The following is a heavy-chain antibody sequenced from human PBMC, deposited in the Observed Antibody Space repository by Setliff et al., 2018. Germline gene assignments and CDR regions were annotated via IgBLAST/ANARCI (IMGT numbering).Heavy chain of an antibody. Sequence: ASVKVSCKTSGYAFTDNYIHWVRQAPGQGLEWMGWINPKTGGTNLAQKFQGRVTITADKSTSTAYMELSSLRSEDTAVYYCARGRHPPWSGYPYYYMDVWGKGTTVTVSS. J-gene: IGHJ6*03. CDR3: ARGRHPPWSGYPYYYMDV. CDR1: GYAFTDNY. CDR2: INPKTGGT. D-gene: IGHD3-3*01. V-gene: IGHV1-2*02.